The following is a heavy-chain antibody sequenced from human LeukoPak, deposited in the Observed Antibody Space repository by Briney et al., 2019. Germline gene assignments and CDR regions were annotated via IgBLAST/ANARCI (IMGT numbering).Heavy chain of an antibody. CDR3: ARARRTTTVTTPGPLDY. CDR1: GGSISSRNYF. D-gene: IGHD4-17*01. Sequence: KPSETLSLTCTVSGGSISSRNYFWGWIRQPPGKGLEWIGSIYYSGSTYYNTSLKSRVTISVDTSKNQFSLKLSSVTAADTAVYYCARARRTTTVTTPGPLDYWGQGTLVTVSS. CDR2: IYYSGST. J-gene: IGHJ4*02. V-gene: IGHV4-39*01.